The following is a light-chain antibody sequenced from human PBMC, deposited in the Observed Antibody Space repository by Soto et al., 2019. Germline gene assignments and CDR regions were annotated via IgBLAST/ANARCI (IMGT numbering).Light chain of an antibody. CDR2: KSS. Sequence: DILMTQSPSTLSASEGDRVTISCRASQSVSIWLAWYQQKPGRAPKLLIYKSSILESGVPSRFSGSGSGTEFTLTISSLQPDDFATYYCQQFNTSPWTFGQGTMVDIK. J-gene: IGKJ1*01. V-gene: IGKV1-5*03. CDR3: QQFNTSPWT. CDR1: QSVSIW.